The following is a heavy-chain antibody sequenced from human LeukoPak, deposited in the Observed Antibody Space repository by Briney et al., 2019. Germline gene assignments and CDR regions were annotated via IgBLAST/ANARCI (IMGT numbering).Heavy chain of an antibody. CDR3: ARGTLPRYCSSTSCYTVWAFDI. CDR2: IIPIFGTA. V-gene: IGHV1-69*05. CDR1: GGTFSSYA. Sequence: GASVKVSCKASGGTFSSYAISWVRQAPGQGLEWMGGIIPIFGTANYAQKFQGRVTITTDESTSTAYMELSSLRSEDTAVYYCARGTLPRYCSSTSCYTVWAFDIWGQGTMVTVSS. J-gene: IGHJ3*02. D-gene: IGHD2-2*02.